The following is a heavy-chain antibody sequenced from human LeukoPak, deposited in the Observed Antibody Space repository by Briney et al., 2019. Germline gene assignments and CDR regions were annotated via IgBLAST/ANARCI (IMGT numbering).Heavy chain of an antibody. J-gene: IGHJ6*03. D-gene: IGHD1-26*01. Sequence: PGGSLRLSCAASGFTFSSYSMNWVRQAPGKGLEWVSSISSSSSYIYYADSVKGRFTISRDNAKNSLYLQMNSLRAEDTAVYYCARDSGSYYSYMDVWGKGTTVTVSS. CDR3: ARDSGSYYSYMDV. CDR2: ISSSSSYI. CDR1: GFTFSSYS. V-gene: IGHV3-21*01.